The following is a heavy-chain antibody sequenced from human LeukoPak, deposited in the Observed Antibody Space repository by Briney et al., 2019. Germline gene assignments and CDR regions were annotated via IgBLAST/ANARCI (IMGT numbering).Heavy chain of an antibody. D-gene: IGHD3-22*01. Sequence: SETLSLTCTVSGGSISSSSYYWGWIRQPPGKGLEWIGSIYYSGSTYYNPSLKSRVTISVDTSKNQFSLKLSSVTAADTAVYYCASPVHYDKGWFDPWGQGTLVTVSS. J-gene: IGHJ5*02. CDR1: GGSISSSSYY. V-gene: IGHV4-39*01. CDR2: IYYSGST. CDR3: ASPVHYDKGWFDP.